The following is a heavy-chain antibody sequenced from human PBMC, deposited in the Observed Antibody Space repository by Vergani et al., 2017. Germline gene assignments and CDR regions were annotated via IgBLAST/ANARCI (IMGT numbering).Heavy chain of an antibody. D-gene: IGHD3-10*01. V-gene: IGHV1-2*02. CDR2: INPNRDGA. J-gene: IGHJ6*02. CDR1: GYLFTGYY. Sequence: QAHLVQSGAEVRKPGASVKVSCKASGYLFTGYYIHWVRQAPGQGLEWMGWINPNRDGANYAQKFQGRVTMTRDTSISTAYMELSSLRSDDTAIYYCARGRGGGVRGAWDGMDVWGQGTTVTVSS. CDR3: ARGRGGGVRGAWDGMDV.